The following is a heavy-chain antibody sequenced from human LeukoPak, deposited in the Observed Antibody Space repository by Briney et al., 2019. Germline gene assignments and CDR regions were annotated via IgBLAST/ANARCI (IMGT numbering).Heavy chain of an antibody. CDR3: ARQIASAGTAGFDF. CDR2: IYSTGST. D-gene: IGHD6-13*01. CDR1: GGSISSYY. Sequence: PSETLSLTCTVSGGSISSYYWSWIRQPAGEGREWIGRIYSTGSTNYNPSLKSRVTMSVDTSKNQFSLRLRSVTAADTAVYYCARQIASAGTAGFDFWGQGALVTVSS. J-gene: IGHJ4*02. V-gene: IGHV4-4*07.